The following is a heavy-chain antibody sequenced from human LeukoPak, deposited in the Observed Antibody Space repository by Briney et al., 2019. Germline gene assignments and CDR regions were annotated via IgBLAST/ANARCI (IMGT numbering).Heavy chain of an antibody. Sequence: PGGSLRLSCAASGFTFSSYSMNWIRQAPGKGLEWVANIKQDGSEKYYVDSVKGRFTISRDNAKNSLYLQMNSLRAEDTAVYYCARAGVAAPPDYWGQGTLVTVSS. D-gene: IGHD6-6*01. J-gene: IGHJ4*02. CDR2: IKQDGSEK. CDR3: ARAGVAAPPDY. V-gene: IGHV3-7*01. CDR1: GFTFSSYS.